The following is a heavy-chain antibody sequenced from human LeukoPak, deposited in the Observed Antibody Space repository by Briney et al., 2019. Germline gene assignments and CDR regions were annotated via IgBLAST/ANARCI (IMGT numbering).Heavy chain of an antibody. CDR2: ISAYNGNT. CDR1: GYTFTSYG. D-gene: IGHD2-2*01. Sequence: ASVKVSCKASGYTFTSYGISWVRQAPAQGLVWMGWISAYNGNTNYAQTLQGRVTMTTDTSTSTAYMELRSLRSDDTAVYYCARVEPYCSSTSCYVGGSHWFDPWGQGTLVTVSS. V-gene: IGHV1-18*04. J-gene: IGHJ5*02. CDR3: ARVEPYCSSTSCYVGGSHWFDP.